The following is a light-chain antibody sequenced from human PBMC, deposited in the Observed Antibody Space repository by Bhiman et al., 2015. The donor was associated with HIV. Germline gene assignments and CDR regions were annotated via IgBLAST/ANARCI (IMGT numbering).Light chain of an antibody. CDR3: SSYTSSSTYV. CDR2: DVT. V-gene: IGLV2-14*01. CDR1: SSDVGGPNY. J-gene: IGLJ1*01. Sequence: QSALTQPASVSGSPGQSTTISCTGASSDVGGPNYVSWYQQYPGKAPKLMIYDVTKRPSGVSNRFSGSRSGNTASLTISGLQAEDEADYYCSSYTSSSTYVFGSGTKVTVL.